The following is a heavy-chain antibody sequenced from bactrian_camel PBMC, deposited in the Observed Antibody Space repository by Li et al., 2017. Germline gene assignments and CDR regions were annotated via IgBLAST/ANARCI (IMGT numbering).Heavy chain of an antibody. J-gene: IGHJ6*01. D-gene: IGHD6*01. Sequence: HVQLVESGGGLVQPGGPLRLSCAASGFTFSTYYMSWVRQAPGKGLEWVSSIYTGGGSTYYADSVKGRFTTSRDNAKKSLYLQLDNLGTEDTAVYYCAPTFGTDNPGYWGQGTQVTVS. CDR3: APTFGTDNPGY. CDR1: GFTFSTYY. V-gene: IGHV3-2*01. CDR2: IYTGGGST.